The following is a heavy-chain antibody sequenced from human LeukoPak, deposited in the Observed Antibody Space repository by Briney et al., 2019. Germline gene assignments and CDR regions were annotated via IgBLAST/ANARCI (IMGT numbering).Heavy chain of an antibody. CDR3: ARQHYYYYYGMDV. J-gene: IGHJ6*02. CDR1: GGSISSSSYY. V-gene: IGHV4-39*01. Sequence: SETLSLTCTVSGGSISSSSYYWGWIRQPPGKGLEWIGTIYYSGSNHHNPSLKSRVTISVDTSKNQFSLKLTSVTAADTAVYYCARQHYYYYYGMDVWGQGTTVTVSS. CDR2: IYYSGSN.